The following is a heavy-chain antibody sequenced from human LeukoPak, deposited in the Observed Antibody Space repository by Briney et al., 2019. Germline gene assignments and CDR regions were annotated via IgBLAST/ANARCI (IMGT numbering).Heavy chain of an antibody. V-gene: IGHV4-34*01. D-gene: IGHD3-9*01. CDR1: GGSISSYY. Sequence: PSETLSLTCTVSGGSISSYYWSWIRQPPGKGLEWIGEINHSGSTNYNPSLKSRVTISVDTSKNQFSLKLSSVTAADTAVYYCVRYFDWFLPFDYWGQGTLVTVSS. CDR3: VRYFDWFLPFDY. J-gene: IGHJ4*02. CDR2: INHSGST.